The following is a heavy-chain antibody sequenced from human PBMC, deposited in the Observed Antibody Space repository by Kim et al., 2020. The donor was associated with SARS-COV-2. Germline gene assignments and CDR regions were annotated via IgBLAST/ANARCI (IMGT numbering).Heavy chain of an antibody. V-gene: IGHV7-4-1*02. D-gene: IGHD6-19*01. CDR3: ARDVGQWLVMRERNNWFDP. CDR1: GYTFTSYA. J-gene: IGHJ5*02. Sequence: ASVKVSCKASGYTFTSYAMNWVRQAPGQGLEWMGWINTNTGNPTYAQGFTGRFVFSLDTSVSTAYLQISSLKAEDTAVYYCARDVGQWLVMRERNNWFDPWGQGTLVTVSS. CDR2: INTNTGNP.